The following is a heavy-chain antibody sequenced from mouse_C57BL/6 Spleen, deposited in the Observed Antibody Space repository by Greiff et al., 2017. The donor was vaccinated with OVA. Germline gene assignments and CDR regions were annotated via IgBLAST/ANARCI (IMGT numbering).Heavy chain of an antibody. V-gene: IGHV5-17*01. D-gene: IGHD3-2*02. CDR2: ISSGSSTI. CDR3: ARQARDAMDY. J-gene: IGHJ4*01. Sequence: EVMLMESGGGLVKPGGSLKLSCAASGFTFSDYGMHWVRQAPEKGLEWVAYISSGSSTIYYADTVKGRFTISRDNAKNTLFLQMTSLRSEDTAMYYCARQARDAMDYWGQGTSVTVSS. CDR1: GFTFSDYG.